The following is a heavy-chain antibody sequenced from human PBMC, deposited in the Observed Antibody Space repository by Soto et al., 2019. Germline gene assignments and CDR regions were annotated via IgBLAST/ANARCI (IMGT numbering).Heavy chain of an antibody. J-gene: IGHJ6*02. CDR3: ASQAYSRYYYYYYGMDV. V-gene: IGHV1-18*01. CDR2: ISAYNGNT. CDR1: GYTFTSYG. Sequence: GASVKVSCKASGYTFTSYGISWVRQAPGQGLEWMGWISAYNGNTNYAQKLQGRVTMTTDTSTSTAYMELRSLRSDDTAVYYCASQAYSRYYYYYYGMDVWGQGATVTVSS. D-gene: IGHD2-21*01.